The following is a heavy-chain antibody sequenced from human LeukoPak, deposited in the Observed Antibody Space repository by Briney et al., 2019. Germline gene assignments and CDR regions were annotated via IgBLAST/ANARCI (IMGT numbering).Heavy chain of an antibody. V-gene: IGHV3-21*01. Sequence: GGSLRLSCAASGFTFSSYSMNWVRQAPGKGLEWVSSISSSSSYIYYADSVKGRFTISRDNAKNSLYLQMNSLRAEDTAVYYCARDYSFVVRRVITYGMDVWGQGTTVTVSS. J-gene: IGHJ6*02. CDR1: GFTFSSYS. D-gene: IGHD3-10*01. CDR2: ISSSSSYI. CDR3: ARDYSFVVRRVITYGMDV.